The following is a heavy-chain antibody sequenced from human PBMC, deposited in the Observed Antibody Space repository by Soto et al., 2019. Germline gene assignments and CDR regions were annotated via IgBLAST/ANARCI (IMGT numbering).Heavy chain of an antibody. V-gene: IGHV4-59*08. CDR3: ARHGPFGPLASRLRGPYFDY. J-gene: IGHJ4*02. D-gene: IGHD6-25*01. CDR1: GGSISSYY. CDR2: IYYSGST. Sequence: SETLSLTCTVSGGSISSYYWSWIRQSPGKGLEWIGYIYYSGSTNYNPSLKSRVTISVDTSKNQFSLKLSSVTAADTAVYYCARHGPFGPLASRLRGPYFDYWGQGTLVTVSS.